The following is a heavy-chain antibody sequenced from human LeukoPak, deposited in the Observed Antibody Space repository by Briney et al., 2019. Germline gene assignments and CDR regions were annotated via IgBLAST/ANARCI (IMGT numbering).Heavy chain of an antibody. CDR2: INHSGST. D-gene: IGHD6-19*01. CDR1: GGSFSDYY. V-gene: IGHV4-34*01. CDR3: ARDLRRAVAGHYYYYGMDV. Sequence: ASETLSLTCAVYGGSFSDYYWSWIRQPPGKGLEWIGEINHSGSTNYNPSLKSRVTISVDTSKNQFSLKLSSVTAADTAVYYCARDLRRAVAGHYYYYGMDVWGKRTTVTVSS. J-gene: IGHJ6*04.